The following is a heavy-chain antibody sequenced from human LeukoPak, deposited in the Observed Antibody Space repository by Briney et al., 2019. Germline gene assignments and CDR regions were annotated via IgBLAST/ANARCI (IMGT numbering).Heavy chain of an antibody. V-gene: IGHV3-7*01. Sequence: PGGSLRLSCTVSGFIFSNYWMNWVRQAPGKGLEWVANIKQDGGEIYYVDSVKGRFTISRDSAKNSLYLQMSTLRAEDTAVYYCATDYFDNWGQGTLVTVSS. J-gene: IGHJ4*02. CDR3: ATDYFDN. CDR1: GFIFSNYW. CDR2: IKQDGGEI.